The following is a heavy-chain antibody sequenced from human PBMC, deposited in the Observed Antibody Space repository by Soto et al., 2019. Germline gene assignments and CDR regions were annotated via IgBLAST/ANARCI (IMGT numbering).Heavy chain of an antibody. CDR1: GGTFSSYA. CDR2: IIPIFGTA. Sequence: SVKVSCKASGGTFSSYAISWVRRAPGQGLEWMGGIIPIFGTANYAQKFQGRVTITADESTSTAYMELSSLRSEDTAVYYCARGGDYYDSSGYYFYFDYWGQGTLVTVSS. J-gene: IGHJ4*02. CDR3: ARGGDYYDSSGYYFYFDY. D-gene: IGHD3-22*01. V-gene: IGHV1-69*13.